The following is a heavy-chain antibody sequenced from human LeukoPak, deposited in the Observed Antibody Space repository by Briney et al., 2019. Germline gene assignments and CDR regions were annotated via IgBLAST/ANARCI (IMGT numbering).Heavy chain of an antibody. D-gene: IGHD6-19*01. Sequence: GGSLRLSCAASGFTFSSYAMSWVRQAPGKGLEWVSAISGSGGSTYYADSVKGRFTISRDNSKNTLYLQMNSLRAEDTAVYYCAKERVYTSSGWYEGRGTGEFDHWGQGTLVTVSS. CDR2: ISGSGGST. CDR3: AKERVYTSSGWYEGRGTGEFDH. V-gene: IGHV3-23*01. CDR1: GFTFSSYA. J-gene: IGHJ4*02.